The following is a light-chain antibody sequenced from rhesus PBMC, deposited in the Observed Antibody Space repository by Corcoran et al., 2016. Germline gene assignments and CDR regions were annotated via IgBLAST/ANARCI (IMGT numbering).Light chain of an antibody. CDR1: SSDIGANKY. V-gene: IGLV2-32*02. CDR2: EVH. Sequence: QAALTQPRSVSASPGQAVTISCAGTSSDIGANKYVSWYRQDPGTAPIVLIYEVHKRAFGVSARFSGAKSGNTASLTISGLQAEDEADYDCSSFAANNSFVFGTGTKLTVL. CDR3: SSFAANNSFV. J-gene: IGLJ6*01.